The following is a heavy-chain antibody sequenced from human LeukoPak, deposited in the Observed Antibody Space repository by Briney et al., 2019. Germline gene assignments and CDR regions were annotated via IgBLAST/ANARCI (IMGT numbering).Heavy chain of an antibody. CDR2: IIPIFGTA. D-gene: IGHD6-13*01. Sequence: GASVKVSCKASGGTFSSYAISWVRQAPGQGLEWMGGIIPIFGTANYAQKFQGRVTITTDESTSTAYMELSSLRSEDTAVYYCARDGVHSLYSSSQGDAFDIWGQGTMVTVSS. V-gene: IGHV1-69*05. J-gene: IGHJ3*02. CDR3: ARDGVHSLYSSSQGDAFDI. CDR1: GGTFSSYA.